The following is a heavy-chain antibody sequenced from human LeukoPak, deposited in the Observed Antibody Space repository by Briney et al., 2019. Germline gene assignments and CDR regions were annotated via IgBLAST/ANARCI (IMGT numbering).Heavy chain of an antibody. CDR1: GYIFTDYY. V-gene: IGHV1/OR15-1*04. Sequence: ASVKVSCKASGYIFTDYYMHWVRQAPGQELGWMGRINPNSGGTNYAQKFQGRVTMTRDTSTSTVYMELSSLRSEDTAVYYCARDRTPHQQQLVPSKRDWYFDLWGRGTLVTVSS. D-gene: IGHD6-13*01. CDR2: INPNSGGT. CDR3: ARDRTPHQQQLVPSKRDWYFDL. J-gene: IGHJ2*01.